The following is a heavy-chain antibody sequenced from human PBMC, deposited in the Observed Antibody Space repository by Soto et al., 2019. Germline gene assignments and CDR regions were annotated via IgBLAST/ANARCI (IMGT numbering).Heavy chain of an antibody. CDR2: IYYSGST. CDR3: ASANDYGDEMGY. Sequence: QVQLQESGPGLVKPSETLSLTCTVSGGSISSYYWSWIRQPPGKGLEWIGYIYYSGSTNYNPSLKSRVTISVDTSKNQFSLKLSSVTAADTAVYYCASANDYGDEMGYWGQGTLVTVSS. V-gene: IGHV4-59*01. CDR1: GGSISSYY. D-gene: IGHD4-17*01. J-gene: IGHJ4*02.